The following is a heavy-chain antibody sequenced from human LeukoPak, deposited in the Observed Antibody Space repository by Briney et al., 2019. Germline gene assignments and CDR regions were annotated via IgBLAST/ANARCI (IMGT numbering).Heavy chain of an antibody. CDR1: GFTFSSYE. J-gene: IGHJ6*02. D-gene: IGHD3-22*01. CDR2: ISSSGSTI. Sequence: PGGSLRLSCAASGFTFSSYEMNWVRQAPGKGLEWVSYISSSGSTIYYADSVKGRFTISRDNGKNSLYLQMNSLRAEDTAVYYCARDSKWRKEVVVIPYYYYYGMDVWGQGTTVTVSS. CDR3: ARDSKWRKEVVVIPYYYYYGMDV. V-gene: IGHV3-48*03.